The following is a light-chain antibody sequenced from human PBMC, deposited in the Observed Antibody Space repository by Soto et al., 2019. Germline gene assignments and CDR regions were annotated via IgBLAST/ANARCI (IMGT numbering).Light chain of an antibody. V-gene: IGLV1-44*01. J-gene: IGLJ1*01. CDR2: SNN. CDR3: AAWDDSLNGYV. Sequence: QSVLTQPPSASGTPGQRVTISCSGSSSNIGSNTVNWYQQLPGTAPKLLIYSNNQRPSGVPDRFSGSKSGTSASLAISGLQSEAEADYYCAAWDDSLNGYVFGTGTKGTVL. CDR1: SSNIGSNT.